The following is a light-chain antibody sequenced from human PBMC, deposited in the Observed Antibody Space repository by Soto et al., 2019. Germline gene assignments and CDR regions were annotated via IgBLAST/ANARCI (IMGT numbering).Light chain of an antibody. CDR1: QSVSSSY. J-gene: IGKJ1*01. CDR2: GAS. CDR3: QQYGSSPGT. Sequence: EIVLTQSPGTLSLSPGERATLSCRASQSVSSSYLAWYQQKPGQAPRLLIYGASSRATGIPDRFSGSGSGTDFTLTISRLGPEDFAVYYCQQYGSSPGTFGQGT. V-gene: IGKV3-20*01.